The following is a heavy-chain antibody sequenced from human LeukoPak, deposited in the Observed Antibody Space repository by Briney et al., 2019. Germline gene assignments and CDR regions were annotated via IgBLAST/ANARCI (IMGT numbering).Heavy chain of an antibody. D-gene: IGHD2-2*01. V-gene: IGHV3-23*01. CDR3: AKREGVVVPAVRGPFDY. J-gene: IGHJ4*02. CDR1: GFTFSSYA. Sequence: PGGSLRLSCAASGFTFSSYAMHWVRQAPGKGLEWVSTVSATGGSTYFADSVKGRFTISRDNSKNTLYLQMDSLRAEDTAVYYCAKREGVVVPAVRGPFDYWGQGTLVTVSS. CDR2: VSATGGST.